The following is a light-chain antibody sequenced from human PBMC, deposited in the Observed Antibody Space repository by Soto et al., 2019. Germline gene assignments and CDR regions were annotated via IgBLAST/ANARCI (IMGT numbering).Light chain of an antibody. J-gene: IGKJ4*01. CDR2: AAS. Sequence: DFQMTQSPSTLSASVGDRVTITCRASQNIRSRLAWFQQKPGKAPKLLIYAASSLQTGVSSRFSGSGSGTDFTLTISNLQPEDFATYYCQQTSSTPTFGGGTKVDIK. CDR3: QQTSSTPT. CDR1: QNIRSR. V-gene: IGKV1-39*01.